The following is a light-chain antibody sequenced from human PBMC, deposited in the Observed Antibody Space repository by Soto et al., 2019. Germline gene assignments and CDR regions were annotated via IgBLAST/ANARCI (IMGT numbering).Light chain of an antibody. CDR3: QQRSNWPPWVT. J-gene: IGKJ5*01. V-gene: IGKV1-5*03. Sequence: GDRVTITCRASQSSSSWLAWYQQKPGKAPKLLIYETSSLESGVPSRFGGSGSGTEFTLTISSLEPEDFAVYYCQQRSNWPPWVTFGQGTRLEIK. CDR1: QSSSSW. CDR2: ETS.